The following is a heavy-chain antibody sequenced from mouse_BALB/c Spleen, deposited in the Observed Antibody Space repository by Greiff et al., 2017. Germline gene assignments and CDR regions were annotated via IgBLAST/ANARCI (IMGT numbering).Heavy chain of an antibody. D-gene: IGHD2-14*01. J-gene: IGHJ3*01. CDR3: ARKHCRYDEFAY. V-gene: IGHV1-18*01. CDR2: INPYNGGT. Sequence: EVQLQQSGPELVKPGASMKISCKASGYSFTGYTMNWVKQSHGKSLEWIGVINPYNGGTSYNQKFKGKATLTVDKASSTAYMELLSLTSEDSAVYCGARKHCRYDEFAYWGQGTLVTVSA. CDR1: GYSFTGYT.